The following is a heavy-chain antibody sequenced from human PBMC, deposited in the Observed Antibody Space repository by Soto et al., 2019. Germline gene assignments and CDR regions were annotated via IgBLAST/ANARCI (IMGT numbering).Heavy chain of an antibody. J-gene: IGHJ4*02. Sequence: EVQLVESGGGLVQPGGSLRLSCAASGITISVNYMSWVRQAPGKGLEWVSVIYSGGGTQYADAVRGRFTISRDNSKNTLYLQMNSLRAEDTAVYYCARSAKDYVDNYWGQGTLVTVST. CDR1: GITISVNY. V-gene: IGHV3-66*01. D-gene: IGHD4-17*01. CDR3: ARSAKDYVDNY. CDR2: IYSGGGT.